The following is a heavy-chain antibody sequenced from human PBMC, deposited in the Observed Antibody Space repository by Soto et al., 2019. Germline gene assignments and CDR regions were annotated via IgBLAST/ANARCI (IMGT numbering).Heavy chain of an antibody. J-gene: IGHJ4*02. CDR3: ARPGRTLRYYYFDY. CDR2: INHSGST. D-gene: IGHD1-1*01. Sequence: SETLSLTCAVYGGSFSGYYWSWIRQPPGKGLEWIGEINHSGSTNYNPSLKSRVTISVDTSKNHFSLKLSSVTAADTAVYYCARPGRTLRYYYFDYWGQGTLVTVSS. CDR1: GGSFSGYY. V-gene: IGHV4-34*01.